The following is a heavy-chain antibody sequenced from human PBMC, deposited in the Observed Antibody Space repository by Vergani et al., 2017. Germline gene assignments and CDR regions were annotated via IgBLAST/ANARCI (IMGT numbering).Heavy chain of an antibody. J-gene: IGHJ4*02. CDR1: EYSFGNYW. CDR3: ARHTTYTDS. Sequence: EVELVQSGPEMRKPGESLKISCKGSEYSFGNYWIGWVRQMPGKGLEWMGIIYPADSDTRYSPSSQVQVTISADKSISTAFLQWDSLKASDTARYYCARHTTYTDSWGQGTLVTVSS. CDR2: IYPADSDT. D-gene: IGHD1-1*01. V-gene: IGHV5-51*01.